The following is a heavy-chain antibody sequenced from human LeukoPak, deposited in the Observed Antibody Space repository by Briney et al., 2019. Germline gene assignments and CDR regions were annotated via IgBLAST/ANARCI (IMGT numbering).Heavy chain of an antibody. J-gene: IGHJ4*02. Sequence: SETLSLTCAVYGGSFSGYYWSWIRQPPGKGLEWIGEINHSGSTNYNPSLKSRVTISVDTSKNQFSLKLSSVTAADTAVYYCARSVYYYGSGSHFDCWGQGTLVTVSS. CDR3: ARSVYYYGSGSHFDC. V-gene: IGHV4-34*01. CDR2: INHSGST. CDR1: GGSFSGYY. D-gene: IGHD3-10*01.